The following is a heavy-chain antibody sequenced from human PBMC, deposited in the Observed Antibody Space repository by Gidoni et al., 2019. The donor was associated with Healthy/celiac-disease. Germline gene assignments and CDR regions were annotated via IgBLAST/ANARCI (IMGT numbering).Heavy chain of an antibody. CDR1: GFTFSSYG. CDR2: ISYDGSNK. D-gene: IGHD3-16*02. V-gene: IGHV3-30*03. Sequence: QVQLVESGGGVVQPGRSLRLSCAASGFTFSSYGMHWVRQAPGHGLEWVAVISYDGSNKYYADSVKGRFTISRDNSKNTLYLQMNSLRAEDTAVYYCATKFNTFGGVIVTPDYWGQGTLVTVSS. CDR3: ATKFNTFGGVIVTPDY. J-gene: IGHJ4*02.